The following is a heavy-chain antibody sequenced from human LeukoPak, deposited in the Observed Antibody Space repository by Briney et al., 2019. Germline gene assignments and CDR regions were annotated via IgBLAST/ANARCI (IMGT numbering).Heavy chain of an antibody. V-gene: IGHV3-30-3*01. D-gene: IGHD6-6*01. J-gene: IGHJ4*02. Sequence: PGRSLRLSCAASRFTFSSSAMHWVRQAPGKGLDWVAVISYDGSNKYYADSVKGRFTISRDNSKNTLYLQMNSLRAEDTAVYYCARDGSLYSSSSYIPGSEGPFDYWGQGTLVTVSS. CDR2: ISYDGSNK. CDR3: ARDGSLYSSSSYIPGSEGPFDY. CDR1: RFTFSSSA.